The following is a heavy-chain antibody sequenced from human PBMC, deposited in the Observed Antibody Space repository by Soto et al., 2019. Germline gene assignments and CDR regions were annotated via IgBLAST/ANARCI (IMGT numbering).Heavy chain of an antibody. CDR3: ARARGMVRGVTSPNYYYGMDV. V-gene: IGHV1-46*01. D-gene: IGHD3-10*01. Sequence: ASVKVSCKASGYTFTSYYMHWVRQAPGQGLEWMGIINPSGGSTSYAQKFQGRVTMTRDTSTSTVYMELSGLRSKDTAVYYCARARGMVRGVTSPNYYYGMDVWGQGTTGTVSS. CDR2: INPSGGST. J-gene: IGHJ6*02. CDR1: GYTFTSYY.